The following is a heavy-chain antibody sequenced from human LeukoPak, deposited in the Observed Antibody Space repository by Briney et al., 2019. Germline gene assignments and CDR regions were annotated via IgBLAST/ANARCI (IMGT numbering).Heavy chain of an antibody. Sequence: PSETLSLTCTVSGGSISSSNYYWGWIRPPPGKGLEWIGSINYSGDIYSNPSLKSRVTISVDTSKNQFSLKLSSVTAADTAVYYCARVDIGVVPSTTFDFWGQGTLVTVSS. V-gene: IGHV4-39*01. J-gene: IGHJ4*02. CDR2: INYSGDI. D-gene: IGHD2-2*03. CDR1: GGSISSSNYY. CDR3: ARVDIGVVPSTTFDF.